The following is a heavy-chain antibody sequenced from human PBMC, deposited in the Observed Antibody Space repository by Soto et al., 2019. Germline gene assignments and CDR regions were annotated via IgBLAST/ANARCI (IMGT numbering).Heavy chain of an antibody. J-gene: IGHJ4*02. CDR2: IIPYYNTL. D-gene: IGHD6-13*01. CDR3: ASGASRWYPYGFDS. V-gene: IGHV1-69*01. Sequence: QAQVVQSGAEVRKPGSSVKLSCKASEGTFNSYAIAWVRQAPGQGLEWMGGIIPYYNTLNYAQKFQDRVTXTADDSTNTVYMELSSLRSDDTAVYFCASGASRWYPYGFDSWAQGTLVTVSS. CDR1: EGTFNSYA.